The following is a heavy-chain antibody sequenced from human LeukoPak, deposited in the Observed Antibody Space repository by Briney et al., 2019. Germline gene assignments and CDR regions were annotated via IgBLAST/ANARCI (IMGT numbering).Heavy chain of an antibody. CDR2: INHSGST. J-gene: IGHJ4*02. V-gene: IGHV4-34*01. CDR3: ARGPPIPDYGGNSLDY. Sequence: PSETLSLTCAVYGGSFSGYYWSWIRQPPGKGLEWIGEINHSGSTNYNPSLKSRVTISVDTSKNQFSLKPSSVTAADTAVYYCARGPPIPDYGGNSLDYWGQGTLVTVSS. CDR1: GGSFSGYY. D-gene: IGHD4-23*01.